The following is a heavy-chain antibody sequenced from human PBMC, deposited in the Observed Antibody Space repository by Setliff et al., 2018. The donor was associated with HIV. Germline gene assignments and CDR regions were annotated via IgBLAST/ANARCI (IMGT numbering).Heavy chain of an antibody. Sequence: PGGSLRLSCAASGFSFSDYEMNWVRQAPGKGLEWVSHISSSSRTTYYADSVKGRFTISRDNAKNSLYLQMNSLRAEDTAVYYCARYGRGFRSPYFFDYWGQGTLVTVSS. CDR3: ARYGRGFRSPYFFDY. CDR2: ISSSSRTT. D-gene: IGHD5-12*01. V-gene: IGHV3-48*03. J-gene: IGHJ4*02. CDR1: GFSFSDYE.